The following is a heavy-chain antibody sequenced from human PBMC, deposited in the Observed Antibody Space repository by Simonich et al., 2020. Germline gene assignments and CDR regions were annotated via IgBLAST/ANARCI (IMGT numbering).Heavy chain of an antibody. CDR1: GYTFTGYY. CDR2: INPNRGGT. V-gene: IGHV1-2*02. CDR3: ARNGLVGILKAFDI. Sequence: QVQLVQSGAEVKKPGASVKVSCKASGYTFTGYYMHWVRQAPGQGLEWMGWINPNRGGTNSAQKFQGRVTMTRDTSISTAYMELSRLRSDDTAVYYCARNGLVGILKAFDIWGQGTMVTVSS. D-gene: IGHD2-21*01. J-gene: IGHJ3*02.